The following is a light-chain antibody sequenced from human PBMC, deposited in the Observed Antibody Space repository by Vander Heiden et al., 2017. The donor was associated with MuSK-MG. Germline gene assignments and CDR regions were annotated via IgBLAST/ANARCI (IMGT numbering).Light chain of an antibody. Sequence: DIQMTQSPSSLSPSVGDRVTITCRASQIISKYLNWYQQKPGKAPKLLIYAASTLQSGVPSRFSGSGSGTDFTLTISRLEPDEFATYYCQQRHRIPFTFGGGTNVEIK. V-gene: IGKV1-39*01. CDR1: QIISKY. CDR2: AAS. J-gene: IGKJ4*01. CDR3: QQRHRIPFT.